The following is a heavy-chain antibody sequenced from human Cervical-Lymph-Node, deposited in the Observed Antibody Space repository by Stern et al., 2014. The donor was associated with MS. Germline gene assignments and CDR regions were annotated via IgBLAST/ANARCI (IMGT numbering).Heavy chain of an antibody. Sequence: QDQLVQSGAEVKKPGSSVKVSCKASGGPFSTNGISWVRQPPGQGLEWRGAVDRVISRSNYAQKFRGSVTISADEVTTTAELELSSLRSEDAALYYCARVHHGDNFESWGQGTLVTVSS. CDR2: VDRVISRS. J-gene: IGHJ4*02. D-gene: IGHD4-17*01. CDR3: ARVHHGDNFES. CDR1: GGPFSTNG. V-gene: IGHV1-69*12.